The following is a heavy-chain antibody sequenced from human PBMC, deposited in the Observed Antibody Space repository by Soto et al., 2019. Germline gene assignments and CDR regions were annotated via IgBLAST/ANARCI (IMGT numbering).Heavy chain of an antibody. J-gene: IGHJ4*02. V-gene: IGHV3-53*01. D-gene: IGHD6-19*01. CDR2: IYSGGST. CDR1: GFTVSSNY. Sequence: PGGSLRLSCAASGFTVSSNYMSWVRQAPGKGLEWVSVIYSGGSTYYADSVKGRFTISRDNSKNTLYLQMNSLRAEDTAVYYCARDLGSSGWAGVDYWGQGTLVTVPQ. CDR3: ARDLGSSGWAGVDY.